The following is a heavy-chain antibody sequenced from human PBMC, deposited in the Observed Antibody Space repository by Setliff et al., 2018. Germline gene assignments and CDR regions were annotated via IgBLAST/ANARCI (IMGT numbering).Heavy chain of an antibody. CDR3: ARGRLAWGIDY. J-gene: IGHJ4*02. CDR1: GYNFVSYD. V-gene: IGHV1-8*02. CDR2: MNPNTGAT. D-gene: IGHD3-16*01. Sequence: ASVKVSCKTSGYNFVSYDIDWVRQAPGQGLEWMGWMNPNTGATGYAQKFKGRVIMTRSASLSSAYMELTNLTPDDTAVYFCARGRLAWGIDYWGQGTLVTVSS.